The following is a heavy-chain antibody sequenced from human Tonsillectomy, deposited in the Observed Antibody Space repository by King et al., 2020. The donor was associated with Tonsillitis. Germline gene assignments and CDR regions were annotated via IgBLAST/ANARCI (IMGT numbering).Heavy chain of an antibody. CDR1: GFSFTSYW. D-gene: IGHD3-10*01. CDR2: IDPSDSYT. CDR3: ARHGITMVRGVIIIVDY. Sequence: VQLVESGAEVKKPGESLRISCKGSGFSFTSYWISWVRQMPGKGLEWMGRIDPSDSYTNYSPSFQGHVTISADKSISTAYLQWSSLKASDTAMYYCARHGITMVRGVIIIVDYWGQGTLVTVSS. J-gene: IGHJ4*02. V-gene: IGHV5-10-1*03.